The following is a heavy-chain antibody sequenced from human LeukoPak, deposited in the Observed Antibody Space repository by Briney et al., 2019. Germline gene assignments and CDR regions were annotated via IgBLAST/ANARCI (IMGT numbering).Heavy chain of an antibody. CDR3: ASLEDYYYYMDA. CDR2: ISSSSSYI. D-gene: IGHD3-3*01. J-gene: IGHJ6*03. V-gene: IGHV3-21*01. CDR1: GFTFSSYS. Sequence: KPGGSLRLSCAASGFTFSSYSMNWVRQAPGKGLEWVPSISSSSSYIYYADSVKGRFTISRDNAKNSLYLQMNSLRAEDTAVYYCASLEDYYYYMDAWGKGTTVTVSS.